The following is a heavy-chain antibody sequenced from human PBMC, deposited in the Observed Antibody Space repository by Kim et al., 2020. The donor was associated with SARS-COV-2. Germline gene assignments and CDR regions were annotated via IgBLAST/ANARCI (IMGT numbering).Heavy chain of an antibody. V-gene: IGHV4-34*01. Sequence: SETLSLTCAVYGGSFSGYYWSWIRQPPGKGLEWIGEINHSGSTNYNPSLKSRVTISVDTSKNQFSLKLSSVTAADTAVYYCARGLIIFRGSSIAARRVFDYWGQGTLVTVSS. D-gene: IGHD6-6*01. CDR3: ARGLIIFRGSSIAARRVFDY. CDR2: INHSGST. J-gene: IGHJ4*02. CDR1: GGSFSGYY.